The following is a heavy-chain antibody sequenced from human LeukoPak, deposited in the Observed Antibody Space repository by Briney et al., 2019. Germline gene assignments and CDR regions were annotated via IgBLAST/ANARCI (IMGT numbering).Heavy chain of an antibody. CDR3: ARDRTREGFDY. D-gene: IGHD1-14*01. CDR1: GGSISSYY. J-gene: IGHJ4*02. V-gene: IGHV4-59*01. CDR2: IYYSGST. Sequence: SETLSLTCTVSGGSISSYYWSWIRQPPGKGLEWIGYIYYSGSTNYNPSLKSRVTISVGTSKNQFSLKLSSVTAADTAVYYCARDRTREGFDYWGQGTLVTVSS.